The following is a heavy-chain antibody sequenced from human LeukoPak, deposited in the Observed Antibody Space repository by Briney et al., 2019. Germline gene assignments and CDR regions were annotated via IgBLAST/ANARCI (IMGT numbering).Heavy chain of an antibody. CDR2: ISGSGGST. V-gene: IGHV3-23*01. J-gene: IGHJ3*02. Sequence: GGSLRLSCAASGFTFSSYAMSWVRQAPGKGLEWVSAISGSGGSTYYADSVKGRFTISRDNSKNTLYLQMNSLRAEDTAVYYCAKGTDVLLWFGGLGLLDIWGQGTVVTVSS. CDR3: AKGTDVLLWFGGLGLLDI. D-gene: IGHD3-10*01. CDR1: GFTFSSYA.